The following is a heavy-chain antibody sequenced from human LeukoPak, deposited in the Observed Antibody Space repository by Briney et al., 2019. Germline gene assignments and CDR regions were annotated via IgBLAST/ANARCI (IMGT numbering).Heavy chain of an antibody. J-gene: IGHJ4*02. D-gene: IGHD6-6*01. CDR2: IYHSGST. V-gene: IGHV4-30-2*01. Sequence: SQTLFLTCAVSGGSISSGGYSWSWIRQPPGKGLEWIGYIYHSGSTYYNPSLKSRVTISVDRSKNQFSLKLSSVTAADTAVYYCARGIAARPAPDYWGQGTLVTVSS. CDR1: GGSISSGGYS. CDR3: ARGIAARPAPDY.